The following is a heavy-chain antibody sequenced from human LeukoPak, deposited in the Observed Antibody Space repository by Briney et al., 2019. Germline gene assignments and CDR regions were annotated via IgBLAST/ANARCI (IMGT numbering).Heavy chain of an antibody. CDR2: IYYSGST. J-gene: IGHJ6*02. D-gene: IGHD5-18*01. CDR1: GGSISSYY. V-gene: IGHV4-59*08. CDR3: ARIAMVGYYYGMDV. Sequence: PSETLSLTCTVSGGSISSYYWSWIRQPPGKGLEWIGYIYYSGSTNYNPSLKSRVTISVDASKNQFSLKLSSVTAADTAVYYCARIAMVGYYYGMDVWGQGTTVTVSS.